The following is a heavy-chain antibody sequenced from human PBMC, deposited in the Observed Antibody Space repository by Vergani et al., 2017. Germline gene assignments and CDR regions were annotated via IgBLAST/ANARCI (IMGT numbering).Heavy chain of an antibody. D-gene: IGHD6-13*01. J-gene: IGHJ4*02. Sequence: QVKLEESGGGVVQPGRSLRLSCAASGFTFSACPMTWVRQAPGKGLEWVAVISYDGSNKYYADSVKGRFTISRDNSKNTLYLQMNSLRAEDTAVYYCARDLPGPRYSSSREGLWGQGTLVTVSS. V-gene: IGHV3-30-3*01. CDR3: ARDLPGPRYSSSREGL. CDR1: GFTFSACP. CDR2: ISYDGSNK.